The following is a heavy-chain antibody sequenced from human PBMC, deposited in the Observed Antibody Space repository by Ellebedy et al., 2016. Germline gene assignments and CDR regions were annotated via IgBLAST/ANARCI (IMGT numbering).Heavy chain of an antibody. CDR2: ISGSGGST. J-gene: IGHJ4*02. Sequence: GGSLRLXXAASGFTFSSYAMSWVRQAPGKGLEWVSSISGSGGSTYYGDPVKGRFTISRDNSRSTLYLQMNSLRAEDTAVYYCAKEDGGYVFDHWGQGALVTVSS. CDR1: GFTFSSYA. CDR3: AKEDGGYVFDH. V-gene: IGHV3-23*01. D-gene: IGHD5-12*01.